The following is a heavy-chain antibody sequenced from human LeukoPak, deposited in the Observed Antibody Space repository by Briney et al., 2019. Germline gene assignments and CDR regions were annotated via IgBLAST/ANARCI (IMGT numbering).Heavy chain of an antibody. CDR1: GFTFSSYS. CDR2: ISSSSSYI. J-gene: IGHJ4*02. CDR3: ARDGSGSPGGGY. D-gene: IGHD3-10*01. Sequence: GGSLRLSCAASGFTFSSYSMNWVRQASGKGLEWVSSISSSSSYIYYADSVKGRFTISRDNAKNSLYLQMNSLRAEDTAVYYCARDGSGSPGGGYWGQGTLVTVSS. V-gene: IGHV3-21*01.